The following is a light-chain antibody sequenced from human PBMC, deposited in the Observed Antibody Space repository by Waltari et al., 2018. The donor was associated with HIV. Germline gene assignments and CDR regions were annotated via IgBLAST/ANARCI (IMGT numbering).Light chain of an antibody. J-gene: IGLJ1*01. CDR3: SSYAGSSMSYA. CDR1: SRYVGAFKD. Sequence: QSALTQPPSASGSPGQSVSISCPGASRYVGAFKDVPWYQQHPGKAPKLLIYDVTKRPSGVPDRFSGSKSGNTASLTVSGLQAEDEAHYYCSSYAGSSMSYAFGTGTKVTVL. CDR2: DVT. V-gene: IGLV2-8*01.